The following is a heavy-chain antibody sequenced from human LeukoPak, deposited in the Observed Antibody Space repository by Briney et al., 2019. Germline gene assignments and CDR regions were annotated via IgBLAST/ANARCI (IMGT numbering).Heavy chain of an antibody. CDR3: ARGGYYYDSSGYSHLPDY. V-gene: IGHV1-69*13. Sequence: ASVKVSCTASGGTFSSYAFSSVRQAPGQGLEWMGGIIPIVGTTNYAQMFQGRVTITADESTSTAYMELSSLRSEDTAVYYCARGGYYYDSSGYSHLPDYWGQGTLVTVSA. D-gene: IGHD3-22*01. CDR1: GGTFSSYA. CDR2: IIPIVGTT. J-gene: IGHJ4*02.